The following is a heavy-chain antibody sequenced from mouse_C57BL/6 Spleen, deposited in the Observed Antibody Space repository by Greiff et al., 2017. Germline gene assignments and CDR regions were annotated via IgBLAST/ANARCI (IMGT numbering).Heavy chain of an antibody. D-gene: IGHD2-4*01. CDR1: GYSFTDYN. Sequence: LVESGPELVKPGASVKISCKASGYSFTDYNLNWVKQSNGKSLEWIGVINPNYGTTSSNQKFKGKATLTVDQSSSTAYMQLNSLTSEDSAVYYCARLDDYDPLDYWGQGTSVTVSS. V-gene: IGHV1-39*01. CDR3: ARLDDYDPLDY. J-gene: IGHJ4*01. CDR2: INPNYGTT.